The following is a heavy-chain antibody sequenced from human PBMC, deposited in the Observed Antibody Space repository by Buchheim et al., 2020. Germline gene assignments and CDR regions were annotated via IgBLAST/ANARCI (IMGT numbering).Heavy chain of an antibody. D-gene: IGHD6-19*01. V-gene: IGHV3-74*02. Sequence: EVQLLESGGGLVQPGGSLRLSCAASGFTFSGDWMYWVRQVAGKGLVWVSRINSDGSSTNYADPVKGRFTISRDNAKNTLYLQLNSLRAEDTAVYYCARPMRSGWTVGMDVWGQGT. J-gene: IGHJ6*02. CDR1: GFTFSGDW. CDR2: INSDGSST. CDR3: ARPMRSGWTVGMDV.